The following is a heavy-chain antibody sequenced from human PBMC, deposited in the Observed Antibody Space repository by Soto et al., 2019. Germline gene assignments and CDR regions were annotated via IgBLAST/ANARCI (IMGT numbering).Heavy chain of an antibody. J-gene: IGHJ6*03. D-gene: IGHD2-15*01. V-gene: IGHV3-66*01. CDR1: GFAVSSKY. Sequence: EVQLVESGGGVVQPGGSLRLSCAASGFAVSSKYMSWVRQPPGREPEWVALFNNVGSRYYSESVKGRFTISRDSSKNTLDLQLNSLRAEDTAVYYCVRDDVYCGGGRCFGGRMDVWGKGTTVTVSS. CDR2: FNNVGSR. CDR3: VRDDVYCGGGRCFGGRMDV.